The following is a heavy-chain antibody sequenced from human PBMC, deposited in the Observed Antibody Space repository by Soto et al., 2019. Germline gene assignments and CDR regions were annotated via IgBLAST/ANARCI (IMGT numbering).Heavy chain of an antibody. D-gene: IGHD3-10*01. Sequence: QMQLQESGPGVVKPSETLSLTCTVSGASISTYYWTWIRQAPGKGLEWIGYLYYSGNTNYNPSLKSRVTMSVDTSKNPFYLTRTSATAADTAVYFCARGGSQGGLDVWGQGTTVAVSS. CDR2: LYYSGNT. CDR1: GASISTYY. CDR3: ARGGSQGGLDV. J-gene: IGHJ6*02. V-gene: IGHV4-59*01.